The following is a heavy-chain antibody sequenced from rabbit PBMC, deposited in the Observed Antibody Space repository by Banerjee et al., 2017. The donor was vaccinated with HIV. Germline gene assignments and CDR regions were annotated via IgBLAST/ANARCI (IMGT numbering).Heavy chain of an antibody. V-gene: IGHV1S47*01. CDR2: IDPVFGIT. Sequence: QEQLVESGGGLVRPGGSLKLSCKASGFDLSYYGVSWVRQAPGKGLEWIGYIDPVFGITVYASWVNGRFTISRDNAQNTLYLQLNSLTAADTATYFCVREVYHILGLWGQGTLVTVS. J-gene: IGHJ3*01. CDR1: GFDLSYYG. D-gene: IGHD1-1*01. CDR3: VREVYHILGL.